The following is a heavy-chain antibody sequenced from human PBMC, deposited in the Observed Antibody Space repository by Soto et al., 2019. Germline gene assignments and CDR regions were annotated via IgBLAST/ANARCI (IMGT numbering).Heavy chain of an antibody. V-gene: IGHV3-74*01. CDR1: GFTFSAYW. D-gene: IGHD1-1*01. J-gene: IGHJ4*02. CDR3: ARGPRVSSTGTGAH. Sequence: GGSLRPSCAVSGFTFSAYWMHWARQVPGKGLTWVSRISDDGSTATYADSVKGRFVISRDNAKNSLYLEMNTLRVDDSGLYYCARGPRVSSTGTGAHWGRGTLVTVSS. CDR2: ISDDGSTA.